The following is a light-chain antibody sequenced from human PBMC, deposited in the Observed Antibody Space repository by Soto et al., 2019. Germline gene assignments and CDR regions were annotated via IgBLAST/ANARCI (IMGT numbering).Light chain of an antibody. CDR1: QSVGSN. CDR3: HQYYKWPLT. J-gene: IGKJ4*01. CDR2: DAS. Sequence: EIVLTQSPGTLSLSPGERATLSCRASQSVGSNYLAWYQQKPGQTPRLLIYDASTRATDIPARFSGSGSGTDFTLTISTLLSEDFAVYYCHQYYKWPLTFGGGTKVDIK. V-gene: IGKV3-15*01.